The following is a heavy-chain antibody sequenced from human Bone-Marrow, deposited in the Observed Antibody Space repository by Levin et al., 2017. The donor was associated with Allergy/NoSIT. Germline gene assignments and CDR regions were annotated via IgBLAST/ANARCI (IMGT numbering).Heavy chain of an antibody. Sequence: GESLKISCAASGFTFSSYAMSWVRQAPGKGLEWVSAISGSGGSTYYADSVKGRFTISRDNSKNTLYLQMNSLRAEDTAVYYCAKDPHYDFWSGYQPHYGMDVWGQGTTVTVSS. V-gene: IGHV3-23*01. CDR2: ISGSGGST. D-gene: IGHD3-3*01. CDR3: AKDPHYDFWSGYQPHYGMDV. J-gene: IGHJ6*02. CDR1: GFTFSSYA.